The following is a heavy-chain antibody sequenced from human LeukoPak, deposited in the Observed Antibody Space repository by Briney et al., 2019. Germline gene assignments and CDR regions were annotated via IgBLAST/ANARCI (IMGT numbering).Heavy chain of an antibody. V-gene: IGHV4-61*02. Sequence: PSETLSLTCTVSGGSISSGSYYWSWIRQPAGKGLECIGRIYTSGSTNYNPSLKSRVTISVDTSKNQFSLKLSSVTAADTAVYYCAREAGELLGAFDIWGQGTMVTVSS. D-gene: IGHD1-26*01. J-gene: IGHJ3*02. CDR3: AREAGELLGAFDI. CDR2: IYTSGST. CDR1: GGSISSGSYY.